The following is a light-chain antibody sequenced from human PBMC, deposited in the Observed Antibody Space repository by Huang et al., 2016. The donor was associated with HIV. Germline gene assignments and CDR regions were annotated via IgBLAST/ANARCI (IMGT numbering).Light chain of an antibody. CDR2: LGS. CDR3: MQTLQTPLT. V-gene: IGKV2-28*01. Sequence: DIVLTQSPLSLPVTPGEPASISCRSSQSLLHSKGYNFLDWYLQKQGQSPQVLIYLGSNRASGVPERFSGSGSGTDFTLKISRVEAEDVGVYYCMQTLQTPLTFGGGTKVEIK. J-gene: IGKJ4*01. CDR1: QSLLHSKGYNF.